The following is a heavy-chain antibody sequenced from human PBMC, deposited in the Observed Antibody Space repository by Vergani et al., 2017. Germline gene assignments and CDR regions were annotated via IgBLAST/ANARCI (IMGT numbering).Heavy chain of an antibody. CDR1: GFTFDDYA. CDR2: ISWNSGSI. Sequence: EVQLVESGGGLVQPGRSLRLSCAASGFTFDDYAMHWVRQAPGKGLEWVSGISWNSGSIGYADSVKGRFTISRDNAKNSLYLQMNSLRAEDTALYYCASGGGDSAFDIWGQGTMVTVSS. J-gene: IGHJ3*02. D-gene: IGHD4-17*01. CDR3: ASGGGDSAFDI. V-gene: IGHV3-9*01.